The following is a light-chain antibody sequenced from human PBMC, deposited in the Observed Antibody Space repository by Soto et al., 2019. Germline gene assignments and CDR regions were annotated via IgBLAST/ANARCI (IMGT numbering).Light chain of an antibody. Sequence: QSALTQPASVSGSPGQSITFSCTGSSRDVGGYNLVSWYQHHPGKAPKLMIYEGSERPSGVSHRFSGSKSGNTASLTISGLQAEDEGDYYCCSYGGSSTYVFGTGTKLTVL. V-gene: IGLV2-23*01. CDR1: SRDVGGYNL. J-gene: IGLJ1*01. CDR3: CSYGGSSTYV. CDR2: EGS.